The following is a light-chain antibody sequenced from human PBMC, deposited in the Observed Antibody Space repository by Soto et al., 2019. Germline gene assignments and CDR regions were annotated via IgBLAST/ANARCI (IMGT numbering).Light chain of an antibody. V-gene: IGKV3-15*01. CDR1: QSVSNN. CDR2: GAS. J-gene: IGKJ5*01. CDR3: KQYKEWPPFT. Sequence: EIVMTQSAAGLCVSPGETATLSCRASQSVSNNVAWYQQKPGQAPRLLILGASTRATGIPARFSGSGSGTEFTLSISSLQSEDFPHYYCKQYKEWPPFTSGPGTRLEIK.